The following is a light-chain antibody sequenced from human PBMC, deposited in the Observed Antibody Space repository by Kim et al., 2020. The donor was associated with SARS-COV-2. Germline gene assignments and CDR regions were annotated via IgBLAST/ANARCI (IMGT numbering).Light chain of an antibody. CDR2: DVS. Sequence: PGESATLACTARQSVKSHLGWYQQKPGQAPRLRVYDVSNRATGIPARFSGSGFGTDFTLTIGSLEPEDFAVYCCQQHTDWPPTVTFGGGTKVEMK. CDR1: QSVKSH. CDR3: QQHTDWPPTVT. J-gene: IGKJ4*01. V-gene: IGKV3-11*01.